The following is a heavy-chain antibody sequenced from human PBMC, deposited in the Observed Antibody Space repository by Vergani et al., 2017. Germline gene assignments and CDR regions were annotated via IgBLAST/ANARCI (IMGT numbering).Heavy chain of an antibody. D-gene: IGHD4-17*01. CDR1: GGYFSGYY. CDR2: IYYSGST. J-gene: IGHJ3*02. V-gene: IGHV4-34*01. Sequence: QVQLQQWGAGLLKPSETLSLTCAVYGGYFSGYYWSWIRQPPGKGLEWIGSIYYSGSTYYNPSLKSRVTISVDTSKNQFSLKLSSVTAADTAVYYCARQEEDYGEADAFDIWGQGTMVTVSS. CDR3: ARQEEDYGEADAFDI.